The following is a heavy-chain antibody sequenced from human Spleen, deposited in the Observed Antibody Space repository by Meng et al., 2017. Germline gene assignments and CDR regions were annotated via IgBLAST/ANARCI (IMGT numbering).Heavy chain of an antibody. D-gene: IGHD4-11*01. V-gene: IGHV4-34*01. Sequence: QVHLQQWGAGMLKSSGTLSLNWCFSGGSFSDYYWSWIRQPPGKGLEWIGEINHSGSTNYNPSLESRATISVDTSQNNLSLKLSSVTAADSAVYYCARGPTTMAHDFDYWGQGTLVTVSS. J-gene: IGHJ4*02. CDR1: GGSFSDYY. CDR3: ARGPTTMAHDFDY. CDR2: INHSGST.